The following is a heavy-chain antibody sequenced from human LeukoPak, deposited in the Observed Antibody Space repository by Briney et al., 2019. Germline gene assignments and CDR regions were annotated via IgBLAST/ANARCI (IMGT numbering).Heavy chain of an antibody. D-gene: IGHD3-10*01. V-gene: IGHV3-64*01. J-gene: IGHJ4*02. CDR2: NSSNGGST. CDR3: ARGTRGFDY. CDR1: GFTFSSYA. Sequence: GGSLRLSCAASGFTFSSYAMHWVRQATGKGLEYVSANSSNGGSTYYANSVKGRFTISRDNSKNTLYLQMGSLRAEDMAVYYCARGTRGFDYWGQGTLVTVSS.